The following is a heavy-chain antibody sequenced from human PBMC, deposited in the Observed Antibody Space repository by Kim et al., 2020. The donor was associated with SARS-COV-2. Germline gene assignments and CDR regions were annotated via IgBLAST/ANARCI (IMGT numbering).Heavy chain of an antibody. Sequence: GGSLRLSCAASRFNINTFGMHWVRQAPGKGLEWVSSISYDGNAKYYVDSVKGRFTISRDNSKNVVYLEMKSLGPADTGVYFCGRDLIPMITTDVWGRGTTVTESS. J-gene: IGHJ6*02. CDR3: GRDLIPMITTDV. D-gene: IGHD3-22*01. V-gene: IGHV3-30*03. CDR1: RFNINTFG. CDR2: ISYDGNAK.